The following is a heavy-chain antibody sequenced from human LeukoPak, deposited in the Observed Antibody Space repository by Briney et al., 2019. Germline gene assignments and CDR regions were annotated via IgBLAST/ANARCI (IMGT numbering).Heavy chain of an antibody. CDR1: GFTFSSYW. Sequence: PGGSLRLSCAASGFTFSSYWMSWVRQAPGKGLEWVANIKQDGSEKYYVDSVKGRFTISRDNAKNSLYLQMNSLRAEDTAVYYCARVISGAPWDSSGYVDYWGQGTLVTVSS. V-gene: IGHV3-7*01. CDR3: ARVISGAPWDSSGYVDY. CDR2: IKQDGSEK. J-gene: IGHJ4*02. D-gene: IGHD3-22*01.